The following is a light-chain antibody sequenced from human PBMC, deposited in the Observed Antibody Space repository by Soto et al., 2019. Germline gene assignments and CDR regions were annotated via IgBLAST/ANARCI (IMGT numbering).Light chain of an antibody. J-gene: IGKJ5*01. CDR1: QSLGSNF. CDR2: GAF. CDR3: QQYGSSHT. Sequence: EFVLTQSPGTLSLSPGERTTLSCRASQSLGSNFLAWYQQKPGQAPRLLIYGAFSRATGIPDRFSGSGSGTDFTLTISRLEPEDFAVYYCQQYGSSHTFGQGTRLEIK. V-gene: IGKV3-20*01.